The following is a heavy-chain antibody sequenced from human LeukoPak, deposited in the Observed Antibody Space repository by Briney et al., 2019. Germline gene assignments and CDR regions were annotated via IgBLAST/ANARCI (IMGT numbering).Heavy chain of an antibody. Sequence: GGSLRLSCEASGFIFSSHWMSWVRQAPGKGLEWVANIKQDGSEKYYLDSVKGRFTISRNNAKNSLYLQMNSLRAEDTALYYCARDRRGYSGYDPFDYWGQGTLVTVSS. D-gene: IGHD5-12*01. CDR3: ARDRRGYSGYDPFDY. J-gene: IGHJ4*02. CDR2: IKQDGSEK. CDR1: GFIFSSHW. V-gene: IGHV3-7*03.